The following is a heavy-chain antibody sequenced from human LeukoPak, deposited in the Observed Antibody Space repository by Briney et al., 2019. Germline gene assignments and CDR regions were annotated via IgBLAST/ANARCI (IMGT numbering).Heavy chain of an antibody. CDR1: GFTFTRYW. J-gene: IGHJ5*02. CDR2: IKEDGSEK. D-gene: IGHD1-26*01. Sequence: GGSLRLSCAASGFTFTRYWMTWVRQAPGTGLDLVANIKEDGSEKYYVDSVKGRFTISRDNAKNSLYLQMNSLRAEDTAVYYCVYGGSYYVAWGQGTLVTVSS. V-gene: IGHV3-7*01. CDR3: VYGGSYYVA.